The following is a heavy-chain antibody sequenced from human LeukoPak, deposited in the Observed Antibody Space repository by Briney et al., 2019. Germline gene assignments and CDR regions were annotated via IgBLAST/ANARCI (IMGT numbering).Heavy chain of an antibody. CDR1: GYSISSGYY. V-gene: IGHV4-38-2*02. CDR3: ARGEDSSGTTMIHDWFDP. CDR2: IYHSGST. D-gene: IGHD3-22*01. Sequence: PSETLSLTCTVSGYSISSGYYWGWIRQPPGKGLEWIGSIYHSGSTYYNPSLKSRVTISVDTSKNQFSLKLSSVTAADTAVYYCARGEDSSGTTMIHDWFDPWGQGTLVTVSS. J-gene: IGHJ5*02.